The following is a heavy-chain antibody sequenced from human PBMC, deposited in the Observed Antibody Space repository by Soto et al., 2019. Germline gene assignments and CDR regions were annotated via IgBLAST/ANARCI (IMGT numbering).Heavy chain of an antibody. J-gene: IGHJ6*02. Sequence: QLHLQESGPGLVKPSETLSLSCRVSGASISTSDHYWAWIRQPPGKGLEWLGSVFYSGLTFYNPSLKRRLLVSAHTSKTKFSMSLRSVTSADTAVYYCAALTVSLSGPYGTHVWGQGTTVPVSS. CDR2: VFYSGLT. V-gene: IGHV4-39*01. CDR3: AALTVSLSGPYGTHV. CDR1: GASISTSDHY. D-gene: IGHD2-15*01.